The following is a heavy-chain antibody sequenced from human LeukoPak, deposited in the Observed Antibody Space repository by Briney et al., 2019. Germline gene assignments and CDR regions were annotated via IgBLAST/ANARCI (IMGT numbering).Heavy chain of an antibody. V-gene: IGHV4-30-2*01. Sequence: SQTLSLTCAVSGGSISSGGYSWSWLRQPPGKGLEWIGEIYHSGSTNYNPSLKSRVTISVDKSKNQFSLKLSSVTAADTAVYYCARVQDYYDSSGYWTFDYWGQGTLVTVSS. CDR1: GGSISSGGYS. CDR3: ARVQDYYDSSGYWTFDY. J-gene: IGHJ4*02. CDR2: IYHSGST. D-gene: IGHD3-22*01.